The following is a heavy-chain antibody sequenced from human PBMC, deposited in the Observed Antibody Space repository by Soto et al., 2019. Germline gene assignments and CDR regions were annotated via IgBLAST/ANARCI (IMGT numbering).Heavy chain of an antibody. Sequence: PGGSLRLSCAASGFTFSSYAMSWVRQAPGKGLEWVSAISGSGGSTYYADSVKGRFTISRDNSKNTLYLQMNSLRTEDTAVYYCAKDQLKAVTGTYFDYWGQGTLVTVSS. CDR3: AKDQLKAVTGTYFDY. CDR1: GFTFSSYA. J-gene: IGHJ4*02. CDR2: ISGSGGST. V-gene: IGHV3-23*01. D-gene: IGHD6-19*01.